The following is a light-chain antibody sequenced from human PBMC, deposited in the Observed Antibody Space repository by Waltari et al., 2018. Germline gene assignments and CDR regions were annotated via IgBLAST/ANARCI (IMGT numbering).Light chain of an antibody. J-gene: IGKJ1*01. V-gene: IGKV3-20*01. CDR2: GAS. CDR1: QSVSRA. CDR3: QHYVRLPAT. Sequence: EIVLTQSPGTLSLSLGERATLSCRASQSVSRALAWYQQKPGQAPRLLIHGASTRATGIPDRFSGSGSGTDFSLTISRLEPDDFAVYYCQHYVRLPATFGQGTTVEI.